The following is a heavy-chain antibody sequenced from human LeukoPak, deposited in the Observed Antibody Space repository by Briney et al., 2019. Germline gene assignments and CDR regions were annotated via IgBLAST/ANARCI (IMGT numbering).Heavy chain of an antibody. D-gene: IGHD6-19*01. Sequence: GGSLRLSCAASGFTFSSYAMSWVRQAPGKGLEWVSAISGSGGSTYYADSVKGRFTISRDNSKNTLYLQMNSLRAEDTAVYYCAKTPDSSGWYFPFDYWGQGTLVTVSS. CDR2: ISGSGGST. CDR1: GFTFSSYA. V-gene: IGHV3-23*01. J-gene: IGHJ4*02. CDR3: AKTPDSSGWYFPFDY.